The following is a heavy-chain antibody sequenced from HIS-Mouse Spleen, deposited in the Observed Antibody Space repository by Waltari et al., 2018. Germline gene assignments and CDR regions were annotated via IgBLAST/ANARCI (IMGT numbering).Heavy chain of an antibody. CDR2: ISYDGSNK. Sequence: QVQLVESGGGVVQPGRSLRLPWAASVFTFSSLGSHWVPQAPGKGREWVAVISYDGSNKYYEASVKGRFTISRDNSKNTLYLQMNSLRAEDTAVYYCEGVYGSGSYYFDYWGQGTLVTVSS. CDR3: EGVYGSGSYYFDY. CDR1: VFTFSSLG. J-gene: IGHJ4*02. D-gene: IGHD3-10*01. V-gene: IGHV3-30*03.